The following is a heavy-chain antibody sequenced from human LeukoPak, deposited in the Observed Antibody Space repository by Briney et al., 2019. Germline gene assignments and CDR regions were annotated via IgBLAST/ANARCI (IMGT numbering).Heavy chain of an antibody. CDR1: GYTFTSYG. V-gene: IGHV1-18*01. D-gene: IGHD1-14*01. CDR2: ISAYNGNT. CDR3: ARMTVTDYYYYYYMDV. J-gene: IGHJ6*03. Sequence: VASVKVSCKASGYTFTSYGISWVRQAPGQGLEWMGWISAYNGNTNYAQKLQGRVTITTDTSTSTAYMELRSLRSDDTAVYYCARMTVTDYYYYYYMDVWGKGTTVTVSS.